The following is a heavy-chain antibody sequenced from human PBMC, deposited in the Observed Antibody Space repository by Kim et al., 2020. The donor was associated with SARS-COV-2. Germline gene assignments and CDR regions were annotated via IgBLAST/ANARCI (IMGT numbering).Heavy chain of an antibody. J-gene: IGHJ4*02. D-gene: IGHD3-10*01. Sequence: YNPSRKSRVTISVDTSKNQFSLKLSSVTAADTAVYYCARYHYYGSGSCDYWGQGTLVTVSS. CDR3: ARYHYYGSGSCDY. V-gene: IGHV4-34*01.